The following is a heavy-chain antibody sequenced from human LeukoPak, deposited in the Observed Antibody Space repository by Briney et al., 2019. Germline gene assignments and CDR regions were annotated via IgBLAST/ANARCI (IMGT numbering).Heavy chain of an antibody. CDR2: IYYSGST. D-gene: IGHD3-10*01. V-gene: IGHV4-39*01. Sequence: SETLSLTCTVSGGSISSSSYYWGWIRQPPGKGLEWIGSIYYSGSTYYNPSLRSRVTISVDTSKNQFSLKLSSVTAADTAVYYCARHRYYGSGSRPNWFDPWGQGTLVTVSS. J-gene: IGHJ5*02. CDR1: GGSISSSSYY. CDR3: ARHRYYGSGSRPNWFDP.